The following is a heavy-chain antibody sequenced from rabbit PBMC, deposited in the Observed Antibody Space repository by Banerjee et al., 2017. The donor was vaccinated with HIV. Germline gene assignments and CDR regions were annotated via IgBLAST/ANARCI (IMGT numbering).Heavy chain of an antibody. CDR1: GIDFSRCG. CDR2: INTSSGGT. CDR3: ARDLAGVIGWNFNF. J-gene: IGHJ4*01. Sequence: QQQLEESGGGLVKPEGSLTLSCKASGIDFSRCGISWVRQAPGKGLEWIACINTSSGGTGYASWAKGRFTISRSTSLNTVTLQMTSLTAADTATYFCARDLAGVIGWNFNFWGQGTLVTVS. V-gene: IGHV1S43*01. D-gene: IGHD4-1*01.